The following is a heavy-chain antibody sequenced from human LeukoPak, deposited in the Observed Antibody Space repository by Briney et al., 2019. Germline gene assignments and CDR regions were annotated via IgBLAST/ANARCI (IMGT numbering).Heavy chain of an antibody. CDR2: VSNSGST. J-gene: IGHJ4*02. Sequence: ETLSLTCSVSGASIRNYYWTWIRQPPGKGLEWIGHVSNSGSTKYNPSLKSRVTISIDTSKKHFSLKLSSVTAADTAVYYCASRAYYDSSGLDYWGQGILVTVSS. D-gene: IGHD3-22*01. CDR3: ASRAYYDSSGLDY. CDR1: GASIRNYY. V-gene: IGHV4-59*08.